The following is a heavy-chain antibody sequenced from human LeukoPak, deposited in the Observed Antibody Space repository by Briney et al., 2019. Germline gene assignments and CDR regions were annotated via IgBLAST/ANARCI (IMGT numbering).Heavy chain of an antibody. D-gene: IGHD3-9*01. CDR2: FYHGGST. CDR1: GGSFSGYY. V-gene: IGHV4-34*11. J-gene: IGHJ4*02. Sequence: SETLSLTCAVYGGSFSGYYWSWIRQPPGKGLEWIGTFYHGGSTYYNPSLKSRVTISVDTSKNQFSLNLTSVTAADTAVYYCAREGYDILTDYFDYWGQGTLVTVSS. CDR3: AREGYDILTDYFDY.